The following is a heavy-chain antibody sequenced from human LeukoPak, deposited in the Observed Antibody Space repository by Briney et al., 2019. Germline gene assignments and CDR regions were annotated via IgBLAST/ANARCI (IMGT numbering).Heavy chain of an antibody. CDR1: GGSFSGYY. D-gene: IGHD3-22*01. CDR2: INHSGST. CDR3: ARVGTYYYDSSGYYYFDY. Sequence: SETLSLTCAVYGGSFSGYYWSWIRQPPGKGLEWIGEINHSGSTNYNPSLKSRVTISVDASKNQFSLKLSSVTAADTAVYYCARVGTYYYDSSGYYYFDYWGQGTLVTVSS. J-gene: IGHJ4*02. V-gene: IGHV4-34*01.